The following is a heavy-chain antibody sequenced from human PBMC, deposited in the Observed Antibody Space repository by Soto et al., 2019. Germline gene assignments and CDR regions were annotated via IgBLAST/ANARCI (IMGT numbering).Heavy chain of an antibody. V-gene: IGHV3-23*01. CDR3: XXXXGXYPXTAPH. D-gene: IGHD3-22*01. J-gene: IGHJ4*02. CDR1: GITISNYP. Sequence: EVQLLESGGGLVQPGGSLRLSCAASGITISNYPMSWVRQAPGKGLDWVSGISGSGDRTYYADSAKGRFTISKDISRNXXXXQLDSLGXXXXAXXXXXXXXGXYPXTAPHWGQGTLVTVSS. CDR2: ISGSGDRT.